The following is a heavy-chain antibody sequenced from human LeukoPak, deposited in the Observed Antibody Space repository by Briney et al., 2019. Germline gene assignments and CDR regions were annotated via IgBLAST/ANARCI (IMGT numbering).Heavy chain of an antibody. J-gene: IGHJ6*02. D-gene: IGHD3-3*01. Sequence: GGSLRLSCAASGFTFSSYAMSWVRQAPGKGLEWVSAISGSGGSTYYADSVKGRFTISRDNSKNTLYLQMNSLRAEDTAVYYCAKDRPNDDFWSGYYYYYGMDVWGQGTTVTVSS. CDR2: ISGSGGST. V-gene: IGHV3-23*01. CDR3: AKDRPNDDFWSGYYYYYGMDV. CDR1: GFTFSSYA.